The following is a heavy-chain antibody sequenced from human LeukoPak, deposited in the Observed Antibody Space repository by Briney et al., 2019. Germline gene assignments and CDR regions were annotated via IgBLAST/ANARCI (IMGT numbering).Heavy chain of an antibody. CDR1: GGSFSGYY. Sequence: SETLSLTCAVYGGSFSGYYWSWIRQPPGKGLEWIGEINHSGSTNYNPSLKSRVTISVDTSKNKFSLKLSSVTAADTAVYYCARGPRIAAAGQNYHYYGMDVWGQGTTVTVSS. J-gene: IGHJ6*02. D-gene: IGHD6-13*01. V-gene: IGHV4-34*01. CDR3: ARGPRIAAAGQNYHYYGMDV. CDR2: INHSGST.